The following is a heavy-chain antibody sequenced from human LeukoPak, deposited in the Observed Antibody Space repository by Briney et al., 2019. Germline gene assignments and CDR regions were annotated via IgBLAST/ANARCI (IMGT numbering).Heavy chain of an antibody. CDR3: AGWLQSPMGYFDY. Sequence: SETLSLTCAVYGGSFSGYYWSWIRQPPGKGLEWIGEINHSGSTNYNPSLKSRVTISVDTSKNQFSLRLSSVTAADTAVCYCAGWLQSPMGYFDYWGQGSLVTVSS. V-gene: IGHV4-34*01. J-gene: IGHJ4*02. CDR1: GGSFSGYY. D-gene: IGHD5-24*01. CDR2: INHSGST.